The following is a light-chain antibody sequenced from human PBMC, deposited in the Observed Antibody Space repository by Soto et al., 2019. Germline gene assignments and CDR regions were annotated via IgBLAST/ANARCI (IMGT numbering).Light chain of an antibody. CDR1: QSSSSW. CDR2: GAS. V-gene: IGKV1-5*01. J-gene: IGKJ1*01. Sequence: DIEMTQSPSTLSASVGDRVTITCRASQSSSSWLAWYQQKPGKAPKLLIYGASSLETGVPSRISGSGSGTEVTLTISSLQPDEFGTYYCQQYNTYSGTCGQGTKVDIK. CDR3: QQYNTYSGT.